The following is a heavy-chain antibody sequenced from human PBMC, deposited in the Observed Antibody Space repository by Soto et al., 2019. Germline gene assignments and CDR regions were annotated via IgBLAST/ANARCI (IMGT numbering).Heavy chain of an antibody. J-gene: IGHJ4*02. Sequence: ASVKVSCKASGGTFSSYAISWVRQAPGQGLEWMGGIIPIFGTANYAQKFQGRVTITADESTSTAYMELSSLRSEDTAVYYCASKLFDYYDSSGYYYSFDYWGQGTLVTVSS. D-gene: IGHD3-22*01. V-gene: IGHV1-69*13. CDR3: ASKLFDYYDSSGYYYSFDY. CDR1: GGTFSSYA. CDR2: IIPIFGTA.